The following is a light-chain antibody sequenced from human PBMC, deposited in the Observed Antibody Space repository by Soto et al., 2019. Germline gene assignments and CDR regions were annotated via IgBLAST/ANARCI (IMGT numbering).Light chain of an antibody. V-gene: IGLV1-40*01. J-gene: IGLJ1*01. Sequence: QSVLTQPPSVSGAPGQRVTISCTGSRSNIGAGYDVHWYQQLPGTAPKLLIYGISNRPSGVPDRFSGSNSGTSASLAITGLQAEDEADYYCQSYDSSLSGYVFGTGTKLTVL. CDR1: RSNIGAGYD. CDR3: QSYDSSLSGYV. CDR2: GIS.